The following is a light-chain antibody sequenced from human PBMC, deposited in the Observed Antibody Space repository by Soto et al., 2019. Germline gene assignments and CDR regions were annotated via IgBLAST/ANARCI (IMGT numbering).Light chain of an antibody. J-gene: IGKJ2*01. Sequence: EIVMTQTPLSSPVTLGQPTSISCRSSQSLVHSDGNTYLSWLQQRPGQPPRVLIYKVSNRFSGVPDRFTGSGAGTEFTLRISRVEAEDVGIYYCQQYNSYSFGQGTKVDIK. CDR1: QSLVHSDGNTY. V-gene: IGKV2-24*01. CDR2: KVS. CDR3: QQYNSYS.